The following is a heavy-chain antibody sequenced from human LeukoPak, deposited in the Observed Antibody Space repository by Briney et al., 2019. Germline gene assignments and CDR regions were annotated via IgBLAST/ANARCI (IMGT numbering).Heavy chain of an antibody. CDR1: GGSISSYY. CDR3: ARGYSATYGKFDP. D-gene: IGHD1-26*01. J-gene: IGHJ5*02. V-gene: IGHV4-59*01. CDR2: IYYTGNT. Sequence: SETLSLTCTVSGGSISSYYWSWIRQPPGRGLEWIGYIYYTGNTNYNPSLKSRVTISVDTSKNQFSLKLTSVTSADTAVYFCARGYSATYGKFDPWGQGTLVTVSS.